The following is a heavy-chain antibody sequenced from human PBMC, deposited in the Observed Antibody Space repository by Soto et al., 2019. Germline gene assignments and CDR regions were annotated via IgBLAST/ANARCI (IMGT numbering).Heavy chain of an antibody. D-gene: IGHD3-22*01. CDR3: ARDLPPYDRRRQSAGAFED. CDR1: GSSFTGDY. CDR2: VFGNGAGTP. J-gene: IGHJ4*02. V-gene: IGHV4-4*07. Sequence: QVQLQESGPGLVWPSETLSLTCSVSGSSFTGDYWSWIRQPAGKGLEWIGRVFGNGAGTPIYNSSLKNRVTMSVDSSTKQFSLKLTSVTAADTAVYFCARDLPPYDRRRQSAGAFEDWGQGILVTVSS.